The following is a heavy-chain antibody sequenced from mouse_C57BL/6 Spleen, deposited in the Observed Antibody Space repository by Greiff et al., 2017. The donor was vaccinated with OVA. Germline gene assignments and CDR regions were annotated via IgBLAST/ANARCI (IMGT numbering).Heavy chain of an antibody. Sequence: QVQLKQPGAELVKPGASVKMSCKASGYTFTSYWITWVKQRPGQGLEWIGDIYPGSGSTNYNEKFKSKATLTVDTSSSTAYMQLSSLTSEDSAVYYCSSPITTVVADYWGRSTTLTVSS. CDR2: IYPGSGST. J-gene: IGHJ2*01. D-gene: IGHD1-1*01. CDR1: GYTFTSYW. V-gene: IGHV1-55*01. CDR3: SSPITTVVADY.